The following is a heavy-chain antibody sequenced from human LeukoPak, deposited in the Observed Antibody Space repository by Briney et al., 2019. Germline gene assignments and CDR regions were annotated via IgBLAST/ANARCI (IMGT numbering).Heavy chain of an antibody. CDR3: ARDRLDTAMVGRYYYYYMDV. D-gene: IGHD5-18*01. V-gene: IGHV3-49*03. CDR2: IRSKAYGGTT. CDR1: RFTFGDYA. J-gene: IGHJ6*03. Sequence: PGGSLRLSCSASRFTFGDYAMSWFRQAPGKGLEWVGFIRSKAYGGTTEYAASVKGRFTISRDDSKSIAYLQMHSLKTEDTAVYYCARDRLDTAMVGRYYYYYMDVWGKGTTVTVSS.